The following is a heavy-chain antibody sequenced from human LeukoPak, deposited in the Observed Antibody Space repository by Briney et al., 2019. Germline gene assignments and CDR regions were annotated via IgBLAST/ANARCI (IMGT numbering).Heavy chain of an antibody. CDR3: ARSSIAARGWFDP. J-gene: IGHJ5*02. CDR1: GFTFSSYW. V-gene: IGHV3-7*05. Sequence: PGGSLRLSCAASGFTFSSYWMSWVRQAPGKGLEWVANIKQDGSDKYYVDSVKGRFTISRDNAKNSLYLQMNSLRAEDTAVYYCARSSIAARGWFDPWGQGTLVTVSS. CDR2: IKQDGSDK. D-gene: IGHD6-6*01.